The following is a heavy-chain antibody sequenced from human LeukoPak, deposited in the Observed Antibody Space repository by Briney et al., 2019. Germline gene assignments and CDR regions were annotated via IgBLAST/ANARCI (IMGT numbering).Heavy chain of an antibody. Sequence: GGSLRLSCAAFGFTFSSYAMSWVRQAPGKGLEWVSAVSGSAGSTYYADSVKGRFTISRDNSKNTLYLQMNSLRAEDTAVYYCAKLGGSVNSGYGFDYWGQGTLATVSS. CDR1: GFTFSSYA. D-gene: IGHD5-12*01. V-gene: IGHV3-23*01. J-gene: IGHJ4*02. CDR3: AKLGGSVNSGYGFDY. CDR2: VSGSAGST.